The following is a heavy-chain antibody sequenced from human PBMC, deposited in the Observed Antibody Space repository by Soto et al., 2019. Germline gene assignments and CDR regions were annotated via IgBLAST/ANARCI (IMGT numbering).Heavy chain of an antibody. Sequence: EVQLLESGGGLVQPGGSLRLSCAASGFTFSSYAMRWVRQAPVKGLEWVSAISGSGGSTYYADSVKGRFTISRDNSKNTLELQMNGLRAEDTAVYYCARRGSGSYYDYWGQGTLVTVSS. D-gene: IGHD1-26*01. V-gene: IGHV3-23*01. J-gene: IGHJ4*02. CDR3: ARRGSGSYYDY. CDR2: ISGSGGST. CDR1: GFTFSSYA.